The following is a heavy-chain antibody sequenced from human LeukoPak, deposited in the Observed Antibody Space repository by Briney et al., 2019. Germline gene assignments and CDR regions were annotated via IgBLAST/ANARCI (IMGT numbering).Heavy chain of an antibody. CDR1: GFTFTNYA. CDR2: IGLRSGST. CDR3: AKDRYYDSSGGMDV. Sequence: GGSLRLSCAASGFTFTNYAMTWVRQAPGKGLEWVSAIGLRSGSTYYADSVKGRFTISRDNAKNSLYLQMNSLRAEDTALYYCAKDRYYDSSGGMDVWGQGTTVTVSS. D-gene: IGHD3-22*01. J-gene: IGHJ6*02. V-gene: IGHV3-23*01.